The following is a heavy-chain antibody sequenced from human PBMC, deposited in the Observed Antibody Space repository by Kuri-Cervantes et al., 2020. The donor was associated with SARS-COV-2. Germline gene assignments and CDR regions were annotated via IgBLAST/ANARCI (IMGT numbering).Heavy chain of an antibody. V-gene: IGHV1-69*10. CDR2: IIPIFGIA. CDR3: AREGTGELRYYYGMDV. J-gene: IGHJ6*02. Sequence: SVKVSCKASGGTFSSYAISWVRQAPGQGLEWMGWIIPIFGIANYAQKFQGRVTITADKSTSTAYMELSRLRSDDTAVYYCAREGTGELRYYYGMDVWGQGTTVTVSS. CDR1: GGTFSSYA. D-gene: IGHD1-7*01.